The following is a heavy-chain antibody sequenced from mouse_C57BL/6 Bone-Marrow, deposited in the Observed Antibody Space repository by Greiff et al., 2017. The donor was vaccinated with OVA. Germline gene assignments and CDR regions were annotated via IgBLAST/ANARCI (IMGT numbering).Heavy chain of an antibody. J-gene: IGHJ4*01. V-gene: IGHV1-5*01. CDR1: GYTFTSYW. CDR3: TRLGWLRGYAMDY. D-gene: IGHD2-2*01. CDR2: IYPGNSDT. Sequence: VQLQQSGTVLARPGASVKMSCKTSGYTFTSYWMHWVKQRPGQGLEWIGAIYPGNSDTSYNQKFKGKAKLTAVTSASTAYMELISLTNEDSAVYYCTRLGWLRGYAMDYWGQGTSVTVSS.